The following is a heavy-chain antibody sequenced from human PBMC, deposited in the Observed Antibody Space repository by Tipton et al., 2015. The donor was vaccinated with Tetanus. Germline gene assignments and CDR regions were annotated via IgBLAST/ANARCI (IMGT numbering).Heavy chain of an antibody. Sequence: TLSLTCAVSGDSISSAGYSWSWIRQPPGKGLEWIGFIYHNGGTYYNPSPKSRATISVDRSKNQFSLKLSSVTAADTAVYFCARGGTMVHGVILQDHFYYWGQGTLVTVSS. J-gene: IGHJ4*02. V-gene: IGHV4-30-2*01. CDR3: ARGGTMVHGVILQDHFYY. CDR2: IYHNGGT. D-gene: IGHD3-10*01. CDR1: GDSISSAGYS.